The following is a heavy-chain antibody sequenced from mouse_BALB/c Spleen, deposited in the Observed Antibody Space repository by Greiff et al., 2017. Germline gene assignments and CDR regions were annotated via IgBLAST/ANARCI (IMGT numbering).Heavy chain of an antibody. Sequence: QVQLQQSGPGLVAPSQSLSITCTVSGFSLTRYGVHWVRQPPGTGLEWLGVIWAGGSTNYNSALMSRLSISKDNSKSQVFLKMNSLQTDDTAMYYCARGGDYPFAYWGQGTLVTVCA. CDR1: GFSLTRYG. CDR3: ARGGDYPFAY. CDR2: IWAGGST. V-gene: IGHV2-9*02. D-gene: IGHD2-4*01. J-gene: IGHJ3*01.